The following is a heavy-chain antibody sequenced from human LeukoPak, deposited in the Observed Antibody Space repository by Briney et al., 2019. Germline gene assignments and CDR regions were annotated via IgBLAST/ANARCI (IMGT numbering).Heavy chain of an antibody. Sequence: ASVKVSCKASGNTFTSHYLHLVRQAPGQGLEWMGILDPSVGTTTYAQKFQGRITMTRDTSTSTLYMELSSLRSEDTAVYYCARLGPVNYWGQGTLVTVSS. CDR3: ARLGPVNY. CDR1: GNTFTSHY. J-gene: IGHJ4*02. V-gene: IGHV1-46*01. CDR2: LDPSVGTT.